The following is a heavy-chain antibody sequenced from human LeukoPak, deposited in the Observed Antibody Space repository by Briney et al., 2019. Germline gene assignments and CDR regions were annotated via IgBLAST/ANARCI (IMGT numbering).Heavy chain of an antibody. CDR2: IYHGGST. CDR1: GFSISSGYY. J-gene: IGHJ3*01. V-gene: IGHV4-38-2*02. CDR3: ARVMTTATTWASDV. Sequence: PSETLSLTRTVSGFSISSGYYWGWIRQPPGKGLEWIGSIYHGGSTYYNPSLKSRVTISVDTPKNQFSLKLSSVTAADTAVYYCARVMTTATTWASDVWGQGTMVTVFS. D-gene: IGHD4-17*01.